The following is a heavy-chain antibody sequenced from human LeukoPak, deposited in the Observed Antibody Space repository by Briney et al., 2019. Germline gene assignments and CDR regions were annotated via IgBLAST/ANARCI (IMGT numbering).Heavy chain of an antibody. CDR3: ASSISGSYYY. V-gene: IGHV3-66*01. J-gene: IGHJ4*02. Sequence: TGGSLRLSCAASGFTVSSSYMTWVRQAPGKGLEWVSGIYSGGNTYYADSVKGRFTISRDISKNTLYLQLNTLRAEDTAVYYCASSISGSYYYWGQGTLATVSS. CDR2: IYSGGNT. CDR1: GFTVSSSY. D-gene: IGHD1-26*01.